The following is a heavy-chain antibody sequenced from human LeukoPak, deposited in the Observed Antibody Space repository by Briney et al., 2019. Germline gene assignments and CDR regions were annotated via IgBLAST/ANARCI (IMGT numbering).Heavy chain of an antibody. D-gene: IGHD6-13*01. Sequence: SETLSLTCTVSGGSISSSSYYWGWIRQPPGKGLEWIGSIYYSGSTNYNPSLKSRVTISVETSKNEFSLKLRSVTAADTAVYYCARVTGYRIEDYFDYWGQGTLVTVSS. CDR1: GGSISSSSYY. CDR3: ARVTGYRIEDYFDY. V-gene: IGHV4-39*07. CDR2: IYYSGST. J-gene: IGHJ4*02.